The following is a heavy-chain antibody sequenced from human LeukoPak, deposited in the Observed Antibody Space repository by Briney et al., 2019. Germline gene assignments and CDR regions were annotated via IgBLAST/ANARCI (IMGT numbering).Heavy chain of an antibody. CDR1: GFTFSSYA. CDR3: AKDRDYTTYGYYFDY. CDR2: IGAGGTFT. Sequence: GGSLRLSCTASGFTFSSYAMNWVRQAPGKGLEWVSGIGAGGTFTYYADSVKGRFTISRDNSRNTLYLQMNSLRADDTTVYYCAKDRDYTTYGYYFDYWGQGTLVTVSS. V-gene: IGHV3-23*01. J-gene: IGHJ4*02. D-gene: IGHD4-11*01.